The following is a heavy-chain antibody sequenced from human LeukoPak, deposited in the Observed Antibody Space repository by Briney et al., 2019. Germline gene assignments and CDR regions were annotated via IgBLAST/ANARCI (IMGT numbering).Heavy chain of an antibody. D-gene: IGHD4-11*01. J-gene: IGHJ4*02. Sequence: PSETLSLTCAVYGGSFSDYYWNWIRQFPGKGLEWIGEISHSGNVNCNPSLESRVTISMDTSNYQSSLKLSSVTAADTAVYYCARGSRLPLDYWGQGSLVTVSS. CDR1: GGSFSDYY. CDR2: ISHSGNV. V-gene: IGHV4-34*01. CDR3: ARGSRLPLDY.